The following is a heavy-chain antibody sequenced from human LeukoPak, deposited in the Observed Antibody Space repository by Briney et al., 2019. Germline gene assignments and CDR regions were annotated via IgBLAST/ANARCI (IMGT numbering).Heavy chain of an antibody. CDR2: INPNSGGT. D-gene: IGHD1-26*01. J-gene: IGHJ6*03. CDR1: GYTFTGYY. Sequence: ASVKVSCKASGYTFTGYYMYWVRQAPGQGLEWMGWINPNSGGTNYAQKFQGRVTMTRDTSISTAYMELSRLRSDDTAVYYCARDLLRSSYSSYYYYYYYMDVWGKGTTVAVSS. CDR3: ARDLLRSSYSSYYYYYYYMDV. V-gene: IGHV1-2*02.